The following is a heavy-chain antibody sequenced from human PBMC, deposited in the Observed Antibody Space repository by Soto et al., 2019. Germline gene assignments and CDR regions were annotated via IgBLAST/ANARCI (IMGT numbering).Heavy chain of an antibody. D-gene: IGHD2-15*01. CDR1: GGSISSYY. Sequence: SETLSLTCTVSGGSISSYYWSWIRQPPGKGLEWIGYIYYSGSTNYNPSLKSRVTISVDTSKNQFSLKLSPVTAADTAVYYCARVVVVAATGFKFDPWGQGTMVTVS. J-gene: IGHJ5*02. CDR3: ARVVVVAATGFKFDP. CDR2: IYYSGST. V-gene: IGHV4-59*01.